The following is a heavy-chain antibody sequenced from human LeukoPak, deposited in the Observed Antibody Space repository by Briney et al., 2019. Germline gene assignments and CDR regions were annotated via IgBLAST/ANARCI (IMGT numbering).Heavy chain of an antibody. D-gene: IGHD1/OR15-1a*01. CDR3: AHRRPGHLAGWDNSYFDN. CDR2: IYLDDDK. J-gene: IGHJ4*02. Sequence: SGPTLVNPTQTLTLTCSFSGFSLYSRGVGVGWIRQPPGKAPEWLSVIYLDDDKRYNPSLRSRLTMSKDASKSQVFLVISNMDPVDTATYYCAHRRPGHLAGWDNSYFDNWGPGTLVTVSS. V-gene: IGHV2-5*02. CDR1: GFSLYSRGVG.